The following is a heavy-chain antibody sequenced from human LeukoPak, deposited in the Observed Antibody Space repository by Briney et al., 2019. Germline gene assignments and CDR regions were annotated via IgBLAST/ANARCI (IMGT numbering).Heavy chain of an antibody. CDR2: IIPLFGTV. CDR1: GGTFSSYA. D-gene: IGHD3-16*01. J-gene: IGHJ5*02. V-gene: IGHV1-69*05. CDR3: ARDKVRGSWFDP. Sequence: ASVKVSCKASGGTFSSYAITWVRQAPGQGLEWMGRIIPLFGTVNYAQNFQGRVTITTDESTSTAYMELSSLISEETAMYYCARDKVRGSWFDPWGQGTLVTVSS.